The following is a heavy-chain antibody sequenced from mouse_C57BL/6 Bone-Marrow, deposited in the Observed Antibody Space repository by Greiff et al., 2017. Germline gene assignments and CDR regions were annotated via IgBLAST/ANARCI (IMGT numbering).Heavy chain of an antibody. J-gene: IGHJ1*03. CDR2: IHPNSGST. V-gene: IGHV1-64*01. Sequence: QVQLQQPGAELVKPGASVKLSCEASGYTFTSYWMHWVKQRPGQGLEWIGMIHPNSGSTNYNEKFKSKATLTVDKSSSTAYMQLSSLTSEDSAVYYCARRELRWYFDVWGTGTTVTVSS. CDR1: GYTFTSYW. CDR3: ARRELRWYFDV.